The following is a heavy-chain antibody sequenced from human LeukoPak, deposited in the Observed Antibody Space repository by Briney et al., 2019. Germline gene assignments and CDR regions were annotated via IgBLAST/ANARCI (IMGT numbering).Heavy chain of an antibody. J-gene: IGHJ4*02. D-gene: IGHD2-15*01. Sequence: GASAKVSCKASGYTFTSYGISWVRQAPGQGLEWMGWISAYNGNTNYAQKLQGRVTMTTDTSTSTAYMELRSLRSDDTAVYYCARDGYCSGGSCCFLAPFDYWGQGTLVTVSS. CDR2: ISAYNGNT. V-gene: IGHV1-18*01. CDR1: GYTFTSYG. CDR3: ARDGYCSGGSCCFLAPFDY.